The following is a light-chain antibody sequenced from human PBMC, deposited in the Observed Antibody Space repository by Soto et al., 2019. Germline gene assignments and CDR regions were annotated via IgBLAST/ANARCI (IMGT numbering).Light chain of an antibody. Sequence: DIKMTQSPSSLYASLGDRVTITCRASQGISTYLNWYHQKPGKAPKLLIYAASSLQSGVPSRFSGSGSETDFTLTISSLQNEDFATYACQQRYSTTWTFGQGTKVDIK. J-gene: IGKJ1*01. CDR2: AAS. V-gene: IGKV1-39*01. CDR1: QGISTY. CDR3: QQRYSTTWT.